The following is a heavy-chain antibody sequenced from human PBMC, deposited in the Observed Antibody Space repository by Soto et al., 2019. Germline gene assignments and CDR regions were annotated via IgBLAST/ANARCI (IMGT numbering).Heavy chain of an antibody. V-gene: IGHV5-51*01. CDR2: IYPGDSDT. CDR1: GYSFTSYW. J-gene: IGHJ3*02. D-gene: IGHD3-22*01. Sequence: PGESLKISCKGSGYSFTSYWIGWVRQMPGKGLEWMGIIYPGDSDTRYSPSFQGQVTISADKSISTAYLQWSSLKASDTAMYYCAIDSSGYYYPGAFDIWGQGTMVTVS. CDR3: AIDSSGYYYPGAFDI.